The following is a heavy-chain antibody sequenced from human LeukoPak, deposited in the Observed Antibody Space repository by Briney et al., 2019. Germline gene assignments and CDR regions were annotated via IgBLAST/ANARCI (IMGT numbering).Heavy chain of an antibody. Sequence: GGSLRLSCAASGFTFSSYAMHWVRQAPGKGLEWVAVISYDGSNKYYADSVKGRFTISRDNSKNTLYLQMNSLRAEDTAVYYCAREASGWYSPSDYWGQGTLVTVSS. CDR2: ISYDGSNK. J-gene: IGHJ4*02. V-gene: IGHV3-30-3*01. CDR3: AREASGWYSPSDY. CDR1: GFTFSSYA. D-gene: IGHD6-19*01.